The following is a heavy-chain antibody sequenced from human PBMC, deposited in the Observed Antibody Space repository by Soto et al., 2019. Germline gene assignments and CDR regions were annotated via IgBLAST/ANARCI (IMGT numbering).Heavy chain of an antibody. J-gene: IGHJ4*02. Sequence: QVQLQESGPGLVKPSETLSLTCTVSGGSISSYYWSWIRQPPGKGLEWIGYIYYSGSTNYNPSLKSRVTISVDTSKNQFSLKLSSVTAADTAVYYCAAYYYGSGQAYWGQGTLVTVSS. CDR3: AAYYYGSGQAY. D-gene: IGHD3-10*01. V-gene: IGHV4-59*01. CDR1: GGSISSYY. CDR2: IYYSGST.